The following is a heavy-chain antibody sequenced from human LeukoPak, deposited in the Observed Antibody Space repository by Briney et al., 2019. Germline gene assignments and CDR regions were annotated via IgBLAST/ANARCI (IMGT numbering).Heavy chain of an antibody. D-gene: IGHD3-10*01. CDR1: GGSFSGYY. J-gene: IGHJ4*02. CDR2: INHSGST. V-gene: IGHV4-34*01. Sequence: SETLSLTCAVYGGSFSGYYWSWIRQPPGKGLEWIGEINHSGSTNYNPSLKSRVTISVDTSKNQFSLKLSSVTAADTAAYYCARGHLDSGSYLDYWGQGTLVTVSS. CDR3: ARGHLDSGSYLDY.